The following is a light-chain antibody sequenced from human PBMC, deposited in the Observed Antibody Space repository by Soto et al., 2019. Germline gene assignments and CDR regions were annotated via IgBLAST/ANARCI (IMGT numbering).Light chain of an antibody. J-gene: IGKJ1*01. CDR1: QSISSW. CDR2: DAS. Sequence: DIQMTHSPSTLSAXVXXXXAXXXRASQSISSWLAWYQQKPGKAPKLLIYDASSLESGVPSRFSGSGSGIEFTLTISSLQPDDFATYYCQQYNSYSWTFGQGTKVDIK. CDR3: QQYNSYSWT. V-gene: IGKV1-5*01.